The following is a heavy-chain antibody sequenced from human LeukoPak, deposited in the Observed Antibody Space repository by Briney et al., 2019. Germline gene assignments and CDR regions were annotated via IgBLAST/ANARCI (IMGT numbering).Heavy chain of an antibody. CDR1: GGSISSYY. CDR3: ARDHPGYSSSWYRGMDV. CDR2: IYYSGST. D-gene: IGHD6-13*01. J-gene: IGHJ6*02. V-gene: IGHV4-59*01. Sequence: SETLSLTCTVSGGSISSYYWSWIRQPPGKGLEWIGYIYYSGSTNYNPSLKGRVTISVDTSKNQFSLKLSSVTAADTAVYYCARDHPGYSSSWYRGMDVWGQGTTVTVSS.